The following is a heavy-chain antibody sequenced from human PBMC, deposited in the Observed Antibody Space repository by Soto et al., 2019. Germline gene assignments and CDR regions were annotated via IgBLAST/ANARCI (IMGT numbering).Heavy chain of an antibody. CDR3: ARDSVAVRPGWFDP. CDR2: ISAYNGNT. CDR1: GYTFTTYA. J-gene: IGHJ5*02. D-gene: IGHD6-6*01. V-gene: IGHV1-18*01. Sequence: QVQLVQSGAEVKRPGASVKVSCKASGYTFTTYAINWVRQAPGQGLEWVGWISAYNGNTNYAQKFQGRVTRTTDTSTNTAYMELRSLRSDDTAVYYCARDSVAVRPGWFDPWGQGTLVTVSS.